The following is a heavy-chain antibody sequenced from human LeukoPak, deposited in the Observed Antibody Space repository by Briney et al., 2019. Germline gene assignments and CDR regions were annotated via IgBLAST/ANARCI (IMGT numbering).Heavy chain of an antibody. J-gene: IGHJ4*02. CDR1: GFTFTSSP. Sequence: GTSVKVSCKASGFTFTSSPLQWVRQPRGQRLEWIGWIVVGSGNTNYAQNVQERVTITRDMSTNTAYMELSSLRSEDTAVYYCATGSGWYSPDYWGQGTLVTVSS. CDR3: ATGSGWYSPDY. D-gene: IGHD6-19*01. CDR2: IVVGSGNT. V-gene: IGHV1-58*01.